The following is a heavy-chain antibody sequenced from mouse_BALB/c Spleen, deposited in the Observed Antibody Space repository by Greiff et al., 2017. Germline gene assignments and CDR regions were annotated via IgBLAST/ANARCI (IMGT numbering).Heavy chain of an antibody. J-gene: IGHJ4*01. CDR2: ISSGSSTI. Sequence: DVHLVESGGGLVQPGGSRKLSCAASGFTFSSFGMHWVRQAPEKGLEWVAYISSGSSTIYYADTVKGRFTISRDNPKNTLYLQMSSLKSEDTAMYYCGGNYGGYAMDYWGQGTSVTVSS. D-gene: IGHD2-1*01. CDR3: GGNYGGYAMDY. CDR1: GFTFSSFG. V-gene: IGHV5-17*02.